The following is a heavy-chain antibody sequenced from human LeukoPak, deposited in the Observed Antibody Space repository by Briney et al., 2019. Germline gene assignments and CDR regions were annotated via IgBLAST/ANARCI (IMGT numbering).Heavy chain of an antibody. CDR1: GFTFSSYA. V-gene: IGHV3-30-3*01. J-gene: IGHJ6*02. CDR2: ISYDGSNK. Sequence: PGGSLRLSCAASGFTFSSYAMHWVRQAPGKGLEWVAVISYDGSNKYYADSVKGRFTISRDNSKNTLYLQMNSLRAEDTAVYYCARGVEQTYYDFWSGYLDVWGQGTTVTVSS. D-gene: IGHD3-3*01. CDR3: ARGVEQTYYDFWSGYLDV.